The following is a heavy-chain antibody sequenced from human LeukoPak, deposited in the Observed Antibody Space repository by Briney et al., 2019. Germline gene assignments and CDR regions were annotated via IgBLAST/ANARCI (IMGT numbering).Heavy chain of an antibody. CDR2: IYYSGST. CDR1: GGSISSYY. J-gene: IGHJ4*02. V-gene: IGHV4-59*01. CDR3: ARVNKDYYDSSGYYFIDY. D-gene: IGHD3-22*01. Sequence: SETLSLTCTVSGGSISSYYWSRIRQPPGKGLEWIGYIYYSGSTNYNPSLKSRVTISVDTSKNQFSLKLSSVTAADTAVYYCARVNKDYYDSSGYYFIDYWGQGTLVTVSS.